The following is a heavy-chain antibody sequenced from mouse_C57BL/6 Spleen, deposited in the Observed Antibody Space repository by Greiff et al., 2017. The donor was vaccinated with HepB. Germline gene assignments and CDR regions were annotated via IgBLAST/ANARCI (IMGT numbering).Heavy chain of an antibody. CDR1: GYAFSSSW. Sequence: VKLMESGPELVKPGASVKISCKASGYAFSSSWMNWVKQRPGKGLEWIGRIYPGDGDTNYNGKFKGKATLTADKSSSTAYMQLSSLTSEDSAVYFCARGDGSGAWFAYWGQGTLVTVSA. V-gene: IGHV1-82*01. J-gene: IGHJ3*01. D-gene: IGHD1-1*01. CDR3: ARGDGSGAWFAY. CDR2: IYPGDGDT.